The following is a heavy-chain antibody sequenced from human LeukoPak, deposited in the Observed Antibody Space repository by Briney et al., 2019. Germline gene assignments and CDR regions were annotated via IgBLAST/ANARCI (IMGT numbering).Heavy chain of an antibody. D-gene: IGHD5-18*01. CDR3: ARDLGGYSSGYWFDP. V-gene: IGHV4-39*02. CDR2: IYYSGST. J-gene: IGHJ5*02. Sequence: SETLSLTCTVSGGSISSSSYYWGWIRQPPGKGLEWIGSIYYSGSTYYNPSLKSRVTISVDTSKNQFSLKLTSVTAADTAVYYCARDLGGYSSGYWFDPWGQGTLVTVSS. CDR1: GGSISSSSYY.